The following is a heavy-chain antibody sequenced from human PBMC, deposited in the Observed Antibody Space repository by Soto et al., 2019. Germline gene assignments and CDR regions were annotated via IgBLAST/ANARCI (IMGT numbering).Heavy chain of an antibody. Sequence: PSETLSLTCSVSGDSIRGDYWNWIRQPPGKGLEWSGYIDGSGTTNYNPSLKSRVTISVDTSKNQFSLRLSSVTAADTAVYYCASQGYYDNSAYYGTFDSWGQGFVVTVSS. V-gene: IGHV4-59*08. D-gene: IGHD3-22*01. CDR3: ASQGYYDNSAYYGTFDS. J-gene: IGHJ4*02. CDR2: IDGSGTT. CDR1: GDSIRGDY.